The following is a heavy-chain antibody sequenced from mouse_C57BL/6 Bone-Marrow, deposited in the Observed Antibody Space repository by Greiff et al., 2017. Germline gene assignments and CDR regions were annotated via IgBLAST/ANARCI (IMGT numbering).Heavy chain of an antibody. CDR1: GYTFTDYY. J-gene: IGHJ2*01. CDR2: IIPYNGGT. V-gene: IGHV1-19*01. CDR3: ARYTPRY. Sequence: EVKLQESGPVLVKPGASVKMSCKASGYTFTDYYMNWVKQSHGTSLEWIGVIIPYNGGTSSNQKFTGTATLTVVKSSSTAYMALNSLTSEDSAVYYCARYTPRYWGQGTTRTVSA. D-gene: IGHD5-1-1*01.